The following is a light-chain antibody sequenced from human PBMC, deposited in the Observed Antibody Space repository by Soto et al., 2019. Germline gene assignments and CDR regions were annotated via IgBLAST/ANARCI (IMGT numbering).Light chain of an antibody. CDR3: TSYAAGKNVD. Sequence: QSALTQPPSASGSPGQSVTISCTGTSSDVGNYNYVSWYQQYPGKAPKLMIYEVNKRPSGVPDRFSGSKSGNTASLTVSGLQAEDEADYYCTSYAAGKNVDFGGGTKVTVL. V-gene: IGLV2-8*01. J-gene: IGLJ2*01. CDR2: EVN. CDR1: SSDVGNYNY.